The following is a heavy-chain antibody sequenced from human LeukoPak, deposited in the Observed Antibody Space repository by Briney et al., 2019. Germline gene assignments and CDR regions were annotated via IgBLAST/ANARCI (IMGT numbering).Heavy chain of an antibody. J-gene: IGHJ4*02. D-gene: IGHD2-21*02. V-gene: IGHV3-43D*03. CDR2: ITWDAGST. CDR3: ARTTYCGGDCYFDN. Sequence: GGSLRLSCAASGFTFDDYAMHWVRQAPGKGLEWVSLITWDAGSTYYADSVKGRFTISRDNSKNSLYLQMNSLRAEDTALYYCARTTYCGGDCYFDNWGQGTLVIVSS. CDR1: GFTFDDYA.